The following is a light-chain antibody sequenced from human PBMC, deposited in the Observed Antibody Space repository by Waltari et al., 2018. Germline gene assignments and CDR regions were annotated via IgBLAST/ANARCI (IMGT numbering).Light chain of an antibody. CDR3: AAWNDAPSGAWV. J-gene: IGLJ3*02. Sequence: QSILTQPPSASGTPGQRVTISCSGSSSNIGGNFVSWYQQLPGTAPKLLIYRIYQRPCGVPARCSGSKSGTSASLAISGLRSEEEADYYCAAWNDAPSGAWVFGGGTKLTVI. CDR1: SSNIGGNF. V-gene: IGLV1-47*01. CDR2: RIY.